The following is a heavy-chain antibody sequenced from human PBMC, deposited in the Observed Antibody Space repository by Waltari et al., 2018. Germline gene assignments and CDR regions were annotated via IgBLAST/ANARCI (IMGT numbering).Heavy chain of an antibody. J-gene: IGHJ3*02. V-gene: IGHV3-33*06. Sequence: QVQLVESGGGVVQPGRSLRLSCAASGFTFSSYGMPWVRQAPGKGLEWVAVIWYDGSNKYYADSVKGRFTISRDNSKNTLYLQMNSLRAEDTAVYYCAKESVSRAFDIWGQGTMVTVSS. CDR1: GFTFSSYG. D-gene: IGHD3-3*01. CDR2: IWYDGSNK. CDR3: AKESVSRAFDI.